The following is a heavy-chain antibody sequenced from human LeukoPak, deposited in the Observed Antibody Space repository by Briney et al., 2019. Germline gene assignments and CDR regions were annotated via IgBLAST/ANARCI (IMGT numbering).Heavy chain of an antibody. CDR3: ATYYYDSSGYYTSYYYYYYMDV. CDR2: INHSGST. V-gene: IGHV4-34*01. J-gene: IGHJ6*03. CDR1: GGSFSGYY. Sequence: PSETLSLTCAVYGGSFSGYYWSWIRQPPGKGLEWIGEINHSGSTNYNPSLKSRVTISVDTSKNQFSLKLSSVTAADTAVYYCATYYYDSSGYYTSYYYYYYMDVWGKGTTATVSS. D-gene: IGHD3-22*01.